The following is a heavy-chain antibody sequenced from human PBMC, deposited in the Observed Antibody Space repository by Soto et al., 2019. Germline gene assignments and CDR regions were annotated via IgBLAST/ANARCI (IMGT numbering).Heavy chain of an antibody. V-gene: IGHV4-4*07. D-gene: IGHD3-10*01. Sequence: SETLSLTCTVSGGSISSYYWSWIRQPAGKGLEWIGRIYTSGSTNYNPSLKSRVTMSVDTSKNQFSLKLSSVTAADTAMYYCARGVSWYGGLIYGMDVWGQGTTVTVSS. CDR2: IYTSGST. J-gene: IGHJ6*02. CDR1: GGSISSYY. CDR3: ARGVSWYGGLIYGMDV.